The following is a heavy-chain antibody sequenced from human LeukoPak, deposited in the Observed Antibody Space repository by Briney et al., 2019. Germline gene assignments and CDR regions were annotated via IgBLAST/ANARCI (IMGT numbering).Heavy chain of an antibody. D-gene: IGHD1-26*01. CDR2: ISGSGNST. CDR3: ADTGATIY. J-gene: IGHJ4*02. Sequence: GGSLRLSCAASGFTFSSYAMGWVRQAPGKGLEWVSAISGSGNSTNYADSVKGRFTISRDNSKNTRYLQMNSLRAEDTAVYYCADTGATIYWGEGTLVTVSS. V-gene: IGHV3-23*01. CDR1: GFTFSSYA.